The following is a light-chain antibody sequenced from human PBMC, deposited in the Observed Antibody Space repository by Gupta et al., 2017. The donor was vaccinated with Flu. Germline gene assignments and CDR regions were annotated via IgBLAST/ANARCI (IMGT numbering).Light chain of an antibody. J-gene: IGLJ3*02. V-gene: IGLV2-11*01. CDR3: CAHAGSNTWV. CDR2: DVT. Sequence: QSALTQPRSVSGSPGQSVTISCSSDVGGFNHVSWYHQHPGKAHKLMIYDVTERPAAVPGRFSGSKSGNTASLTISGLQAEEEGVYYCCAHAGSNTWVFGGGTELTVL. CDR1: SDVGGFNH.